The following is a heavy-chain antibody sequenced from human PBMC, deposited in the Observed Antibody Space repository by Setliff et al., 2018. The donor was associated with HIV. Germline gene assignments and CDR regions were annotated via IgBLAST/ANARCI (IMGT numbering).Heavy chain of an antibody. CDR1: GGSFSGYY. CDR3: TRAEQQLPYYYYYYGMDV. J-gene: IGHJ6*02. CDR2: INHSGST. V-gene: IGHV4-34*01. Sequence: SETLSLTCAVYGGSFSGYYWSWIRQPPGKGLEWIGEINHSGSTNYNPSLKSRVTISVGTSKNQFSLKLSSVTAADTAVYYCTRAEQQLPYYYYYYGMDVWGQGTTVTVSS. D-gene: IGHD6-13*01.